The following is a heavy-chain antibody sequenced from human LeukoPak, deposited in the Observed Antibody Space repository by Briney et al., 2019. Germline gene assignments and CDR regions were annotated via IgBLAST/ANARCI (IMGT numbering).Heavy chain of an antibody. J-gene: IGHJ6*03. D-gene: IGHD2-15*01. V-gene: IGHV4-61*02. CDR3: ARAQVVVAAPRYYCYYMDV. Sequence: SQTLSLTCTVSGGSISSGSYYWSWIRQPAGKGLEWIGRIYTSGSTNYNPSLKSRVTISVDTSKNQFSLKLSSVTAADTAVYYCARAQVVVAAPRYYCYYMDVWGKGTTVTVSS. CDR2: IYTSGST. CDR1: GGSISSGSYY.